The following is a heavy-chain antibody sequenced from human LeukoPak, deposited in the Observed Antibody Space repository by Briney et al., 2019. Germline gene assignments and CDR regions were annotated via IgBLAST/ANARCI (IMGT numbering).Heavy chain of an antibody. CDR1: GGSISSYY. CDR3: ARSFNLRLVYAFDI. D-gene: IGHD6-19*01. Sequence: SETLSLTCTVSGGSISSYYWSWIRQPPGKGLEWIGYIYYSGSTNYNPSLKSRVTISVDTSKNQFSLKLSSVTAADTAVYYCARSFNLRLVYAFDIWGQGTMVTVSS. J-gene: IGHJ3*02. CDR2: IYYSGST. V-gene: IGHV4-59*01.